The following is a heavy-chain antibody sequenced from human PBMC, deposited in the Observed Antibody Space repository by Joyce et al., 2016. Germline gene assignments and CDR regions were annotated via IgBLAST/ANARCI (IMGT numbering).Heavy chain of an antibody. D-gene: IGHD3-22*01. CDR3: ARGGIVYDYSMDL. CDR1: GFTFSSSS. CDR2: ISSDSTYI. Sequence: EVQLVESGGGLVKPGGSLRISCAASGFTFSSSSMSWFRREPGKGLELVSAISSDSTYIFYADSVKGRFTVSRDNAKNSLYLQMNSLRAEDTAVFFCARGGIVYDYSMDLWGQGTTVTVSS. J-gene: IGHJ6*02. V-gene: IGHV3-21*02.